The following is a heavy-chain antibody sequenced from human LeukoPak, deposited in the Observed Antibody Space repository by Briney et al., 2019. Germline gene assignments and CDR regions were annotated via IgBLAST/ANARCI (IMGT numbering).Heavy chain of an antibody. Sequence: GSLRLSCAASGFTFSTYNMNWVRQAPGKGLEWVSSITSSSTYIYYAGSVKGRFTISRDNAKNSLYLQMNSLRAEDTAVYYCARDPYSGGYGDYYYYYMDLWGQGTTVTISS. V-gene: IGHV3-21*01. CDR1: GFTFSTYN. CDR3: ARDPYSGGYGDYYYYYMDL. D-gene: IGHD1-26*01. J-gene: IGHJ6*03. CDR2: ITSSSTYI.